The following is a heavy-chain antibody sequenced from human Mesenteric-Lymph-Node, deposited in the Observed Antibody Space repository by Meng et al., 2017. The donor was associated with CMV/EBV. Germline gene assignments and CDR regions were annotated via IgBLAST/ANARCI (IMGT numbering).Heavy chain of an antibody. V-gene: IGHV3-NL1*01. CDR3: AVPAAAGLSYYFGMDV. CDR1: GFTFNRYG. CDR2: VYSGGTT. D-gene: IGHD2-2*01. Sequence: GESLKISCTGSGFTFNRYGMHWVRQAPGKGLEWVSVVYSGGTTFYADSVKGRFTISRDISKNTLNLQMNSLRPEDTAVYYCAVPAAAGLSYYFGMDVWGQGTTVTVSS. J-gene: IGHJ6*02.